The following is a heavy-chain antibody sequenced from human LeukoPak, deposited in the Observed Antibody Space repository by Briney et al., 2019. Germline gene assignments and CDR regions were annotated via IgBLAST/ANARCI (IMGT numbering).Heavy chain of an antibody. D-gene: IGHD3-16*01. CDR3: ARETSQKGAHYMDV. V-gene: IGHV4-59*01. Sequence: SETLSLTCTVSGGSISSYYWSWIRQPPGKGLEYIGYIYYSGSTNYNPSLKSRLTISVDTSKNQFSLKLSSVTAADTAVYNCARETSQKGAHYMDVWGKGTTVTISS. CDR1: GGSISSYY. J-gene: IGHJ6*03. CDR2: IYYSGST.